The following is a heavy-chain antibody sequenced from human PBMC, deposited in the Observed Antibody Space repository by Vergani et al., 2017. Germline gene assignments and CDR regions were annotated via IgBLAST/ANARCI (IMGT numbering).Heavy chain of an antibody. CDR2: ISSGTSYK. D-gene: IGHD6-13*01. CDR1: GFTFDDYA. CDR3: ARDSRGYSSSWYNPYYFDY. J-gene: IGHJ4*02. Sequence: EVQLVESGGGLVQPGGSLRLSCAASGFTFDDYAMHWVRQAPGKGLEWVSSISSGTSYKYYADSVRGRFTISRDDAKSSLYLQMNSLSAEDTAVYYCARDSRGYSSSWYNPYYFDYWGQGTLVTVSS. V-gene: IGHV3-21*01.